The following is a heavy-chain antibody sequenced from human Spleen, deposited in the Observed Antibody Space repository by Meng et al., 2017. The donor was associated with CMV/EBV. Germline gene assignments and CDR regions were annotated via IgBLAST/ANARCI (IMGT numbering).Heavy chain of an antibody. CDR1: GYTFTSYC. Sequence: ASVKVSCKASGYTFTSYCMHWVRQAPGQGLEWMGLVNPSTGSTSYAQRFQGRVTMTRDTSTSTFYMELSNLRSEDTAVYYCARGYYNILTGYYFGPVDYWGQGALVTVSS. V-gene: IGHV1-46*01. D-gene: IGHD3-9*01. CDR3: ARGYYNILTGYYFGPVDY. J-gene: IGHJ4*02. CDR2: VNPSTGST.